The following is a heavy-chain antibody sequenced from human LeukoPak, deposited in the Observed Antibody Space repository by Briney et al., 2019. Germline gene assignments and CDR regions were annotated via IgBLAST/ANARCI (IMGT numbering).Heavy chain of an antibody. CDR1: GGSFSGYC. J-gene: IGHJ4*02. CDR2: INHSGST. V-gene: IGHV4-34*01. D-gene: IGHD3-10*01. CDR3: ARGKNYYGSGSYYFDY. Sequence: SETLSLTCAVYGGSFSGYCWSWIRQPPGKGLEWIGEINHSGSTNYNPSLKSRVTISVDTSKNQFSLKLSSVTAADTAVYYCARGKNYYGSGSYYFDYWGQGTLVTVSS.